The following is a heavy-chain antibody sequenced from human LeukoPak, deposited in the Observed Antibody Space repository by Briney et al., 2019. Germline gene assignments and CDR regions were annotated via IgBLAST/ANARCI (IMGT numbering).Heavy chain of an antibody. V-gene: IGHV3-49*03. CDR2: IRGKAYGGTP. Sequence: PGGSLRLSCIASGFIFGDYGVSWFRQAPGRGLERVTFIRGKAYGGTPEYAASVKDRFSISRDDSKGIAYLQMNSLKIEDTGVYYCAKTLAFCGSGCYRPADSWGQGTLVTVSS. CDR3: AKTLAFCGSGCYRPADS. J-gene: IGHJ4*02. CDR1: GFIFGDYG. D-gene: IGHD2-21*02.